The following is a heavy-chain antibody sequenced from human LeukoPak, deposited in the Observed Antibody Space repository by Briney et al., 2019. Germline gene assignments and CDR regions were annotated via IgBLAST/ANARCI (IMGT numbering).Heavy chain of an antibody. CDR3: ARSESRGYSYGPDYFDY. J-gene: IGHJ4*02. V-gene: IGHV3-21*01. CDR1: GFTFSSYS. CDR2: ISSSSSYI. D-gene: IGHD5-18*01. Sequence: PGGSLRISCAASGFTFSSYSMNRVRQAPGKGLEWVSSISSSSSYIYYADSVKGRFTISRDNAKNSLYLQMNSLRAEYTAVYYCARSESRGYSYGPDYFDYWGQGTLVTVSS.